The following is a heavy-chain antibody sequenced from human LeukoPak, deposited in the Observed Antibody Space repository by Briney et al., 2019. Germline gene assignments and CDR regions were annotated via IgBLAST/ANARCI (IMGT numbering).Heavy chain of an antibody. J-gene: IGHJ4*02. D-gene: IGHD1-26*01. Sequence: PGGSLRLSCAASGFTFSRYWMSWVRQAPGKGLEWVANIKQNGSEKYYVDSVKGRFTISRDNAKNSLYLQMNSLRAEDTAMYYCARDKMVGPTIFDYWGQGTLVTVSS. V-gene: IGHV3-7*01. CDR3: ARDKMVGPTIFDY. CDR2: IKQNGSEK. CDR1: GFTFSRYW.